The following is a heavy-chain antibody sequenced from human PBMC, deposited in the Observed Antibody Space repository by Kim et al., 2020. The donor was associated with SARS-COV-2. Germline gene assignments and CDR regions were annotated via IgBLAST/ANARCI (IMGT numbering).Heavy chain of an antibody. CDR3: ARRYYGSGTYYLDY. V-gene: IGHV5-51*01. D-gene: IGHD3-10*01. Sequence: SPTFQGQVTIAADKSISTAYLQWSSLKASDTAMYYCARRYYGSGTYYLDYWGQGTLVTVSS. J-gene: IGHJ4*02.